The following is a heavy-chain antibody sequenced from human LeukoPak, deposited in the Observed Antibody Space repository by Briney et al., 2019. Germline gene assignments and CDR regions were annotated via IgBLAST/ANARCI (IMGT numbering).Heavy chain of an antibody. Sequence: SETLSLTCAVSGASISGSGYYWGWIRQPPGKGLEWIGTIYYTGRTYYNPSLKSRVTISVDTSKNQFSLRLSSVTAADTAVYYCARSCLIVDIVATIRARLGGNGFDIWGQGTMVTVSS. V-gene: IGHV4-39*07. J-gene: IGHJ3*02. CDR2: IYYTGRT. CDR3: ARSCLIVDIVATIRARLGGNGFDI. CDR1: GASISGSGYY. D-gene: IGHD5-12*01.